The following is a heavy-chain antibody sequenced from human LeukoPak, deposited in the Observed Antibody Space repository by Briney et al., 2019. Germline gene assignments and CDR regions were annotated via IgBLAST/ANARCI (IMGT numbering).Heavy chain of an antibody. D-gene: IGHD3-16*01. CDR3: TRYVRLGELPLDY. Sequence: PGGSLRLSCAASGFIFSGSAVHWVRQASGKGLEWVGRIRSKANSYATAYAASVKGRFTISRDDSKNTAYLQMNSLKTEDTAVYYCTRYVRLGELPLDYWGQGTLVTVSS. J-gene: IGHJ4*02. CDR1: GFIFSGSA. V-gene: IGHV3-73*01. CDR2: IRSKANSYAT.